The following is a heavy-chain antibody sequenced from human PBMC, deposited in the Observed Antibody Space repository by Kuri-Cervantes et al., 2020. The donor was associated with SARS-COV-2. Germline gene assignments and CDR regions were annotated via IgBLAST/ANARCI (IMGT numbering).Heavy chain of an antibody. J-gene: IGHJ6*02. CDR2: INPNSGGT. D-gene: IGHD3-3*01. CDR1: GYTFTGYY. Sequence: ASVKVSCKASGYTFTGYYMHWVRQAPGQGLEWMGWINPNSGGTNYAQKFQGWVTMTRDTSISTAYMELSSLRSEDTAVYYCARDRPHYDFWSGYSASYGMDVWGQGTTVTVSS. V-gene: IGHV1-2*04. CDR3: ARDRPHYDFWSGYSASYGMDV.